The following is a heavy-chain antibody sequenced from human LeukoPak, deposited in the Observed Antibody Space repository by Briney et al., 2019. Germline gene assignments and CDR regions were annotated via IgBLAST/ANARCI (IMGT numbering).Heavy chain of an antibody. J-gene: IGHJ4*02. CDR2: MYTSGST. D-gene: IGHD6-13*01. CDR1: GGSVSSGNYY. V-gene: IGHV4-61*02. CDR3: AREAAAAVDY. Sequence: PSQTLSLTCTVSGGSVSSGNYYWSWLRQPAGKVLEYLGRMYTSGSTNYNPSLKSRVTISVDTSKNQFSLKLSSVTAADTAVYYCAREAAAAVDYWGQGTLVTVSS.